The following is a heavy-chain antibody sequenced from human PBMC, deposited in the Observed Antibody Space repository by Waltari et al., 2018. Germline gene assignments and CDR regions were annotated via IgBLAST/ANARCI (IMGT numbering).Heavy chain of an antibody. V-gene: IGHV4-61*03. D-gene: IGHD6-19*01. CDR3: ARELRAVASLAGDY. CDR1: GGSISSGSYY. CDR2: INPSDRST. J-gene: IGHJ4*02. Sequence: QVQLQESGPGLVKPSQTLSLTCTVSGGSISSGSYYWSWIRQPPGKGLEWIGEINPSDRSTRNGLKLQGGVTMTRDTSTRTVYMEVSRLRSEDAGVDYCARELRAVASLAGDYWGQGSLVTVAS.